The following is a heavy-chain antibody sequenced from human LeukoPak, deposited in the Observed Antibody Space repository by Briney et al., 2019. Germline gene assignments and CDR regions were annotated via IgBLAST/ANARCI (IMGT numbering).Heavy chain of an antibody. V-gene: IGHV3-23*01. J-gene: IGHJ4*02. CDR3: ASRGIAAAGRFDY. CDR1: GFTFSSYA. D-gene: IGHD6-13*01. CDR2: ISGSGGST. Sequence: GGSLRLSCAASGFTFSSYAMSWVRQAPGKGLEWVSAISGSGGSTYYADSVKGRFTISRDNSKNTLYLQMNSLRAEDTALYYCASRGIAAAGRFDYWAQGTLVTVSS.